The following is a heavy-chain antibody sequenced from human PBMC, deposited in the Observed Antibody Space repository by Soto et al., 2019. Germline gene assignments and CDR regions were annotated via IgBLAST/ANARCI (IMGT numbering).Heavy chain of an antibody. Sequence: QITLKESGPTLVKPTQTLTLTCTFSGFSLSTSGVGVGWVRQPPGKAPEWLVFIYWDDDKRYSPSLRSRLTITKDTSKNQVVLTMTNVDPVDTATYFCAHRRIGVSQWNYGDFDYWGQGTLVTVSS. CDR2: IYWDDDK. CDR3: AHRRIGVSQWNYGDFDY. J-gene: IGHJ4*02. V-gene: IGHV2-5*02. D-gene: IGHD6-19*01. CDR1: GFSLSTSGVG.